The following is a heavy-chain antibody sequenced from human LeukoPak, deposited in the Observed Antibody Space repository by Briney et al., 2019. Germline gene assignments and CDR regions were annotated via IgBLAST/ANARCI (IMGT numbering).Heavy chain of an antibody. CDR2: INPSGFST. J-gene: IGHJ5*02. CDR1: GYTFTSYY. V-gene: IGHV1-46*01. CDR3: ARAGGRSWFDP. Sequence: ASVKVSCKASGYTFTSYYMHWVRQAPGQGLEWMGIINPSGFSTTYAQKFQGRVTMTRDTSISTAYMELSRLRSDDTAVYYCARAGGRSWFDPWGQGTLVTVSS.